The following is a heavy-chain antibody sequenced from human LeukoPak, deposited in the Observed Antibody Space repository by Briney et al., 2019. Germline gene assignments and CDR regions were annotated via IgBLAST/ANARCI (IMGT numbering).Heavy chain of an antibody. CDR2: IYYSGST. V-gene: IGHV4-59*01. J-gene: IGHJ4*02. D-gene: IGHD3-22*01. Sequence: SETLSLTCTVSGGSISSYYWSWIRQPPGKGLEWIGYIYYSGSTNCNPSLKSRVTISVDTSKNQFSLKLSSVTAADTAVYYCAREEPDSSGYFDYWGQGTLVTVSS. CDR1: GGSISSYY. CDR3: AREEPDSSGYFDY.